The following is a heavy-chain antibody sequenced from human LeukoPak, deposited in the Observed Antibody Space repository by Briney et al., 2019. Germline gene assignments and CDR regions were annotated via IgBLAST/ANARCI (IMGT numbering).Heavy chain of an antibody. V-gene: IGHV4-34*01. Sequence: PSETLSLTCAVYGGSFSGYYWSWIRQPPGKGLEWIGEINHSGSTNYNPSLKSRGTISVDTSKNQFSLKLSSVTAADTAVYYCARTTEGGYTYGYFYYYYMDVWGKGTTVTISS. D-gene: IGHD5-18*01. CDR1: GGSFSGYY. J-gene: IGHJ6*03. CDR3: ARTTEGGYTYGYFYYYYMDV. CDR2: INHSGST.